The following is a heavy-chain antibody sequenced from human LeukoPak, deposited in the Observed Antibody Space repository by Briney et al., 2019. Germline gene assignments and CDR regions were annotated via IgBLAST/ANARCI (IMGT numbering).Heavy chain of an antibody. J-gene: IGHJ4*02. CDR2: IYYSGST. CDR3: ARAPVATPSEFDY. Sequence: SETLSLTCTVSGGSISSYYWSWIRQPPGKGLEWIGYIYYSGSTYYNPSLKSRVTISVDTSKNQFSLKLSSVTAADTAVYYCARAPVATPSEFDYWGQGTLVTVSS. CDR1: GGSISSYY. V-gene: IGHV4-59*12. D-gene: IGHD5-12*01.